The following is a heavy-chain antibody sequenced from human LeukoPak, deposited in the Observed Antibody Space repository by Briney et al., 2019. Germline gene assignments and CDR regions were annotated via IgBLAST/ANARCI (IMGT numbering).Heavy chain of an antibody. Sequence: GGSLRLSCAASGFTFDDYGMGWVRQAPGKGLEWASGINWNGGSTGYADSVKGRFTISRDNAKNSLYLQMNSLRAEDTALYYCARHCSSTSCYNRWDYWGQGTLVTVSS. V-gene: IGHV3-20*04. D-gene: IGHD2-2*02. J-gene: IGHJ4*02. CDR3: ARHCSSTSCYNRWDY. CDR2: INWNGGST. CDR1: GFTFDDYG.